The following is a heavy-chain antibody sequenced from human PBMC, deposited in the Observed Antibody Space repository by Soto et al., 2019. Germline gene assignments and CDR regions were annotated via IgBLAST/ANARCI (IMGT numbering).Heavy chain of an antibody. V-gene: IGHV3-23*01. CDR1: GFTFSSYA. CDR2: ISGSGGST. J-gene: IGHJ6*02. Sequence: GWSLRLSCAASGFTFSSYAMSWVRQAPGKGLEWVSAISGSGGSTYYADSVKGRFTISRDNSKNTLYLQMNSLRAEDTAVYYCAKNRESCIVATMECYYYGMDVWGQGTTVTVS. CDR3: AKNRESCIVATMECYYYGMDV. D-gene: IGHD5-12*01.